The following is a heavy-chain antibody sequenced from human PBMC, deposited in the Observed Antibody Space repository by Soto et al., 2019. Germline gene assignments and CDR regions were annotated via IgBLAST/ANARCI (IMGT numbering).Heavy chain of an antibody. V-gene: IGHV4-39*01. CDR2: IYYSGST. Sequence: ASETLSLTCTVSGGSISSSSYYWGWIRQPPGKGLEWIGCIYYSGSTYYNPSLKSRVTISVDTSKNQFSLKLSSVTAADTAVYYCARRRDGYNWVDYWGQGTLVTVSS. CDR1: GGSISSSSYY. CDR3: ARRRDGYNWVDY. J-gene: IGHJ4*02. D-gene: IGHD5-12*01.